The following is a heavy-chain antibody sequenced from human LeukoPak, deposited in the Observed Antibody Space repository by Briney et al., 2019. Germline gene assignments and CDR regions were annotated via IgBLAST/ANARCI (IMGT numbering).Heavy chain of an antibody. V-gene: IGHV1-69*05. CDR1: GGTFSSYA. Sequence: ASVKVSCKASGGTFSSYAISWVRQAPGQGLEWMGRIIPIFGTANYAQKFQGRVTITTDESTSTAYMELSSLRSEDTAVYYCARDPYCGGDRYFSSMDVWGKGTTVTVSS. CDR2: IIPIFGTA. D-gene: IGHD2-21*02. J-gene: IGHJ6*03. CDR3: ARDPYCGGDRYFSSMDV.